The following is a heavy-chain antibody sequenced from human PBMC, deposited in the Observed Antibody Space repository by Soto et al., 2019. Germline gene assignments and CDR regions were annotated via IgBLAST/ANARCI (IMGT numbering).Heavy chain of an antibody. D-gene: IGHD3-22*01. Sequence: EVQLVESGGGLVQSGGSLRLSCVASGFTLSSYWMSWVRQAPGKGLEWVANIKEDGSEEYYVDSVKGRFTISRDNAKNSLYLQMNSLRAEDTAVYHCARGRVTMTWGQGTLVTVSS. J-gene: IGHJ4*02. CDR1: GFTLSSYW. V-gene: IGHV3-7*01. CDR2: IKEDGSEE. CDR3: ARGRVTMT.